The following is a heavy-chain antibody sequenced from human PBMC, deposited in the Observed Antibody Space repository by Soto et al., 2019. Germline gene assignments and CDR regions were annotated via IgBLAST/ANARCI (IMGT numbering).Heavy chain of an antibody. D-gene: IGHD5-12*01. Sequence: EVQLLESVGGLVQPGGSLRLSCAASGFTFSSYAMSWVRQAPGKGLEWVSAISGSGGSTYYADSVKGRFTISRDNSKNTLYLQMNSLRAEDTAVYYCAKDTIVATIYYGMDVWGQGTTVTVSS. CDR2: ISGSGGST. CDR1: GFTFSSYA. V-gene: IGHV3-23*01. CDR3: AKDTIVATIYYGMDV. J-gene: IGHJ6*02.